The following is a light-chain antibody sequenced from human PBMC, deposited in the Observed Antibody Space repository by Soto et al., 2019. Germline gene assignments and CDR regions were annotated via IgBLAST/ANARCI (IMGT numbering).Light chain of an antibody. J-gene: IGKJ1*01. V-gene: IGKV3-20*01. Sequence: EIVLTQSPGTLSLSPGERATLSCRASQSVSSSYLAWYQQKPGQAPRLLIYGASSRATGIPDRFSGGGSGTDFTLTISRLEPEDLAVYYCQQYGSSPGTFGQGTKVEIK. CDR1: QSVSSSY. CDR3: QQYGSSPGT. CDR2: GAS.